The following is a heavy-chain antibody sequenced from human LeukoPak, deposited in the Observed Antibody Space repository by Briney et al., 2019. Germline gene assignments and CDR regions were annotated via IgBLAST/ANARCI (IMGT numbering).Heavy chain of an antibody. CDR2: IIPIFGTA. CDR1: GGTFSSYA. V-gene: IGHV1-69*05. J-gene: IGHJ6*03. D-gene: IGHD6-13*01. Sequence: SVKVSCKASGGTFSSYAISWVRQAPGQGLEWMGGIIPIFGTANYAQKFQGRVTITTDESTSTAYMELSSLRSEDTAVYYCARGTAAGTYYYYYMDVWGQGTTVTVSS. CDR3: ARGTAAGTYYYYYMDV.